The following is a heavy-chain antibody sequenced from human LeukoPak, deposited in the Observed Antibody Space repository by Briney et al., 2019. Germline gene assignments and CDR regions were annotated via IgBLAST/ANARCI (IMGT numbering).Heavy chain of an antibody. CDR1: NGSISSYY. Sequence: SETLSLTCTVSNGSISSYYWNWFRQPPGKGLEWIGHIYYTGTTHYNPSLQSRVSISIDTSKNQFSLKLRSVTAVDTAVYYCARWGHFDTSGYFVADYWGQGTLITVSS. V-gene: IGHV4-59*01. CDR2: IYYTGTT. CDR3: ARWGHFDTSGYFVADY. J-gene: IGHJ4*02. D-gene: IGHD3-22*01.